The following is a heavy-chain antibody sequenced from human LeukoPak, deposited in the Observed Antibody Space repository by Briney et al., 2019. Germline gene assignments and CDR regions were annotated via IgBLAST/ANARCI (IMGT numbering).Heavy chain of an antibody. D-gene: IGHD6-6*01. CDR1: GFTFSSYA. CDR2: ISYDGSNK. J-gene: IGHJ4*02. V-gene: IGHV3-30-3*01. Sequence: GRSLRLSCAASGFTFSSYAMHWVRQAPGKGLEWVAVISYDGSNKYYADSVKGRFTISRDNSKNTLYLQMNSLRAEDTAVYYCAREVRAWSIAARTWGDDYWGQGTLVTVSS. CDR3: AREVRAWSIAARTWGDDY.